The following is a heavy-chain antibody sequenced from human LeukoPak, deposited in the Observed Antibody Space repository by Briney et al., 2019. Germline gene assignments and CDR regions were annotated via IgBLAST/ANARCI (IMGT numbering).Heavy chain of an antibody. CDR2: ISSSSSYI. V-gene: IGHV3-21*01. CDR3: AKGHGYSGYDLPLEY. D-gene: IGHD5-12*01. J-gene: IGHJ4*02. Sequence: GGSLRLSCAASGFTFSSYSMNWVRQAPGKGLEWVSSISSSSSYIYYADSVKGRFTISRDNSKNTLYLQMNSLRAEDTAVYYCAKGHGYSGYDLPLEYWGQGTLVTVSS. CDR1: GFTFSSYS.